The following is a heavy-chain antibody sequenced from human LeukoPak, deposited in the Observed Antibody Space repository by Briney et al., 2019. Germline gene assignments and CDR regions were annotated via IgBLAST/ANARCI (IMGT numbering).Heavy chain of an antibody. J-gene: IGHJ4*02. V-gene: IGHV3-74*01. CDR1: GFTFSNSW. D-gene: IGHD1-1*01. CDR2: INIDGSSA. CDR3: AKDRVWNSFDS. Sequence: SGGSLRLSCAASGFTFSNSWMNCVRQAPGKGLVWVSRINIDGSSANYADSVKGRFTISRDNAKNTLYLQMNSLRNEDTAVYYCAKDRVWNSFDSWGQGTLVTVSS.